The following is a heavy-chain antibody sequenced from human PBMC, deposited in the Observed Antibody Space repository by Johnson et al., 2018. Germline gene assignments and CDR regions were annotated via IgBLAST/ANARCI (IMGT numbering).Heavy chain of an antibody. CDR2: IHYTGST. V-gene: IGHV4-59*01. CDR3: AREWSAFDF. J-gene: IGHJ3*01. CDR1: GGSFSTYY. Sequence: VQLQESGPGLVKPSETLSLTCTISGGSFSTYYWSWIRQPPGKGLEWVAYIHYTGSTNYNPSLKSRVTMSGDTSENQFSLKLPSVTAAGTAVYSCAREWSAFDFWGQGTRVIVAS. D-gene: IGHD1-26*01.